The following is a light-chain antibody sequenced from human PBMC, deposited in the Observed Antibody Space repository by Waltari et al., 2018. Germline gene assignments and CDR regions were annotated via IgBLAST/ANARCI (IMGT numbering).Light chain of an antibody. CDR2: YDR. J-gene: IGLJ1*01. Sequence: SYVVTQPPSVSVAPGETATITCGGDHIGTYSVHWYQQKAGQAPVLVIFYDRDRPSGIPDRFSGSNSGNTATRTISRVEAGDEARYYCHVWHPHVDPGVFGTGTEVTVL. CDR3: HVWHPHVDPGV. V-gene: IGLV3-21*04. CDR1: HIGTYS.